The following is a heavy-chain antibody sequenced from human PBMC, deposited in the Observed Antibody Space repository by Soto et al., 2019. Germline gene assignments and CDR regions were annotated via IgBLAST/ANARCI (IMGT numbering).Heavy chain of an antibody. D-gene: IGHD3-3*01. CDR2: ISYDGSNK. CDR3: ARDIKDVFWGGAKWGFLDY. J-gene: IGHJ4*02. CDR1: GFTFSSYA. V-gene: IGHV3-30-3*01. Sequence: QVQLVESGGGVVQPGRSLRLSCAASGFTFSSYAMHWVRQAPGKGLEWVAVISYDGSNKYYADSVKGRFTISRDNSKNTLYLLMNSLRAEDTAVYYCARDIKDVFWGGAKWGFLDYWGQGTLVTVSS.